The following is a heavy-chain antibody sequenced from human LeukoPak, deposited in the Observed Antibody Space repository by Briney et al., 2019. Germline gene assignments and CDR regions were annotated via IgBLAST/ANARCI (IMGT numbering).Heavy chain of an antibody. Sequence: ASVKVSCKASGYTFASYAISWVRQAPGQGLEWMGRIIPIFGTANYAQKFQGRVTITTDESTSTAYMELSSLRSEDTAVYYCARVIFRAYCGGDCYPLWGQGTLVTVSS. D-gene: IGHD2-21*02. CDR3: ARVIFRAYCGGDCYPL. J-gene: IGHJ4*02. CDR2: IIPIFGTA. V-gene: IGHV1-69*05. CDR1: GYTFASYA.